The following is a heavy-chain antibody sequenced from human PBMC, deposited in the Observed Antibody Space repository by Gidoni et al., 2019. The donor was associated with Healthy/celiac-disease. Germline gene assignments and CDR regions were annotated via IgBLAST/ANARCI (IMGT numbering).Heavy chain of an antibody. D-gene: IGHD3-22*01. Sequence: QVQLVKSGAEVQKPGDSVTGTCKAYGYTFTSYYMHWVQQAPGQDLEWLGLINPSGGSTSYAQKFQGRVTMTRDTSTSTVYMDLSSLRSEDTAVYYCARDPLPVVVVKDPGAFDIWGQGTMVTVSS. CDR2: INPSGGST. J-gene: IGHJ3*02. CDR1: GYTFTSYY. CDR3: ARDPLPVVVVKDPGAFDI. V-gene: IGHV1-46*01.